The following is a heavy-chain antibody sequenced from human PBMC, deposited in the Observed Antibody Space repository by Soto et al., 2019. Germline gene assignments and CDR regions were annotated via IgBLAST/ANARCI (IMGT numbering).Heavy chain of an antibody. D-gene: IGHD3-22*01. Sequence: GGSLRLSCAASGFTFSSYGMHWVRQSPGKGLEWVAVISYDGSNKYYADSVKGRFTISRDNSKNTLYLQMNSLRAEDTAVYYCAKSGGYYHNWFDPWGRGTLVTVSS. CDR1: GFTFSSYG. CDR3: AKSGGYYHNWFDP. CDR2: ISYDGSNK. V-gene: IGHV3-30*18. J-gene: IGHJ5*02.